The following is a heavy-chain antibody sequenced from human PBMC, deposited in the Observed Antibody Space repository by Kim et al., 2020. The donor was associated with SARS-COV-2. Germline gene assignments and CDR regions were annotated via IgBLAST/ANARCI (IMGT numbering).Heavy chain of an antibody. D-gene: IGHD2-15*01. V-gene: IGHV7-4-1*02. CDR3: ARDNCSGGSCYRFYYYYGMDV. CDR1: GYTFTSYA. J-gene: IGHJ6*02. Sequence: ASVKVSCKASGYTFTSYAMNWVRQAPGQGLEWMGWINTNTGNPTYAQGFTGRFVFSLDTSVSTAYLQISSLKAEDTAVYYCARDNCSGGSCYRFYYYYGMDVWGQGTTVTVSS. CDR2: INTNTGNP.